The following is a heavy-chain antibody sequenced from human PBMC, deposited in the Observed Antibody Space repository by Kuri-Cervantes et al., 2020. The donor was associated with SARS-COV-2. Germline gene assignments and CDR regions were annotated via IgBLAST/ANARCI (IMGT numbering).Heavy chain of an antibody. CDR2: INHGGST. J-gene: IGHJ5*02. V-gene: IGHV4-39*07. CDR3: ARVGHHFSTDFWSGYREASNWFDP. Sequence: SETLSLTCTVSGGSIISSSYYWGWIRQPPGKGLEWIGEINHGGSTNYNPSLKSRVTISVDTSKNQFSLKLSSVTAADTAVYYCARVGHHFSTDFWSGYREASNWFDPWGQGTLVTVSS. D-gene: IGHD3-3*01. CDR1: GGSIISSSYY.